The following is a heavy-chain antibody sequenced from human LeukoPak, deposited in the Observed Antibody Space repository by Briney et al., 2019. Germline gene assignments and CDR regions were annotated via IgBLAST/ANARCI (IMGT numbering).Heavy chain of an antibody. D-gene: IGHD4-17*01. V-gene: IGHV4-39*01. CDR2: IYYSGST. CDR3: APTVTTGYYYYMDV. Sequence: SETLSLTCTVSGGSISSSSYYWGWIRQPPGKGLEWVGSIYYSGSTYYNPSLKSRVTISVDTSKNQFSLKLSSVTAADTAVYYCAPTVTTGYYYYMDVWGKGTTVTVSS. J-gene: IGHJ6*03. CDR1: GGSISSSSYY.